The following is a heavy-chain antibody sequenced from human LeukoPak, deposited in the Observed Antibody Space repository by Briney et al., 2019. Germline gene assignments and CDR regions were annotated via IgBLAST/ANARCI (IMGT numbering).Heavy chain of an antibody. V-gene: IGHV4-4*02. CDR3: GRVSGSYLLDY. CDR1: GGSISSTQW. D-gene: IGHD3-10*01. J-gene: IGHJ4*02. Sequence: SETLSLTCVVSGGSISSTQWWSWVRQPPGKGLEWIGEIYHSGSTNYKPSLKSRVSMSIDKSKNQFSLRLSSVTAADTAVYYCGRVSGSYLLDYWGQGALVIVSS. CDR2: IYHSGST.